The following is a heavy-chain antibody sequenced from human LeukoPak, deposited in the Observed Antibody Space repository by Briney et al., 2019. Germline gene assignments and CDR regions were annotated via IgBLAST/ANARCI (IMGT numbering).Heavy chain of an antibody. CDR1: GFVFSTYG. CDR2: IWYDGSKK. V-gene: IGHV3-33*02. J-gene: IGHJ4*02. CDR3: ARYNSGTMDY. D-gene: IGHD1-1*01. Sequence: GGSLRLSCAASGFVFSTYGMHWVRQAPGKGREWVAVIWYDGSKKYYADSAKGRFTISRDNSNNALFLQMDSLRAEDTAMYYCARYNSGTMDYWGQGALVTVSS.